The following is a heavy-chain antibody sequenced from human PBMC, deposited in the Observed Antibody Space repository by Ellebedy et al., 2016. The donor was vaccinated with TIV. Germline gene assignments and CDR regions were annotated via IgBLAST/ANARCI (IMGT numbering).Heavy chain of an antibody. J-gene: IGHJ3*02. CDR2: IRSGGEST. V-gene: IGHV3-23*01. D-gene: IGHD2-2*02. Sequence: GGSLRLXXVASGFTFSKYAMTWVPQAPGKGLDWVPGIRSGGESTYYADSVKGRFTISRDNSKSTLFLQMNSLRVEDTAVYFCAKDMSVGLYTFDMWGQGTMVTVSS. CDR3: AKDMSVGLYTFDM. CDR1: GFTFSKYA.